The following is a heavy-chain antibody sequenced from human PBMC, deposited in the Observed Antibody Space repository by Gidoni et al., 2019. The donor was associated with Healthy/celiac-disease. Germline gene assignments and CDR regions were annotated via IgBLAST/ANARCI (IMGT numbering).Heavy chain of an antibody. Sequence: QVQLVQSGAEVPKPGLSVKVSCMASAGTFSGYTLSWVRQAPGQGLEWMGRIIPILGIANYAQKFQGRVTITADKSTSTAYMELSSLRSEDTAVYYCARDPEPTTLFDNYFDYWGQGTLVTVSS. CDR1: AGTFSGYT. J-gene: IGHJ4*02. CDR2: IIPILGIA. V-gene: IGHV1-69*08. D-gene: IGHD5-12*01. CDR3: ARDPEPTTLFDNYFDY.